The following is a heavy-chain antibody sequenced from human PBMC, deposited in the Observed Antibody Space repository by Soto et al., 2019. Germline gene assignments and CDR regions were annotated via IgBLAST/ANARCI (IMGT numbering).Heavy chain of an antibody. CDR1: GGSISSYY. D-gene: IGHD1-7*01. CDR3: ARRSQGYNWNYEYYYYYMDV. Sequence: PSETLSLTCTVSGGSISSYYWSWIRQPPGKGLEWIGYIYYSGSTNYNPSLKSRVTISVDTSKNQFSLKLSSVTAADTAVYYCARRSQGYNWNYEYYYYYMDVWGKGTTVTVSS. V-gene: IGHV4-59*01. CDR2: IYYSGST. J-gene: IGHJ6*03.